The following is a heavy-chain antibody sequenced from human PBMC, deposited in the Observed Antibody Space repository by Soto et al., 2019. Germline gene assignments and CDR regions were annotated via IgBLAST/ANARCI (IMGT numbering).Heavy chain of an antibody. CDR2: IWYDGSNK. J-gene: IGHJ4*02. Sequence: GGSLRLSCAASGFTFSSYGMHWVRQAPGKGLEWVAVIWYDGSNKYYADSVKGRFTISRDNSKNTLYLQMNSLRAEDTAVYYCAREEYWDSTEYYFDYWGQGTLVTVSS. CDR3: AREEYWDSTEYYFDY. D-gene: IGHD1-26*01. V-gene: IGHV3-33*01. CDR1: GFTFSSYG.